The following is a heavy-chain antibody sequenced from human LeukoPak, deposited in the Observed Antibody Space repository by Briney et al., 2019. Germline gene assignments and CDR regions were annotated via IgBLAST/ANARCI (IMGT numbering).Heavy chain of an antibody. CDR2: IYHTGST. CDR1: GGSVSDYY. Sequence: SETLSLTCTISGGSVSDYYWSWIRQSPGKGLEWIGYIYHTGSTNYNPSLKSRVTISVDTSKNQFSLKLSSVTAADTAVYYCACLTTADAFDIWGQGTMVTVSS. J-gene: IGHJ3*02. D-gene: IGHD3-22*01. V-gene: IGHV4-59*02. CDR3: ACLTTADAFDI.